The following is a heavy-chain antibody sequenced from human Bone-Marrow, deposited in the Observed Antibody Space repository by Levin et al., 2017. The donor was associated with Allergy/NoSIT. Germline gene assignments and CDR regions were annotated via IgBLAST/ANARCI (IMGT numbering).Heavy chain of an antibody. V-gene: IGHV3-23*01. J-gene: IGHJ4*02. CDR2: ISGSGSNT. CDR1: GLIFSNYA. Sequence: GGSLRLSCAASGLIFSNYAMNWVRQAPGKGLEWVSQISGSGSNTHYADSVRGRFTFSRDNSNNTVYLQMNSLRADDTAVYYCAGYDTSGYHSPFDYWGQGTLVTASS. CDR3: AGYDTSGYHSPFDY. D-gene: IGHD3-22*01.